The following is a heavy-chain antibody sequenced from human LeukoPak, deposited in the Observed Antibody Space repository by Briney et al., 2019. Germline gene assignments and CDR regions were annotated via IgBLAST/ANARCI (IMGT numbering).Heavy chain of an antibody. CDR3: ARRASRIYSSGWYDTGDYFDY. CDR2: IYYSGST. J-gene: IGHJ4*02. D-gene: IGHD6-19*01. V-gene: IGHV4-59*08. Sequence: SETLSLTCTVSGGSIRSYYWSWIRQPPGKGLEWIGYIYYSGSTNYNPSLKSRVTISVDTSKNQFSLKLSSVTAADTAVYYCARRASRIYSSGWYDTGDYFDYWGQGTLVTVSS. CDR1: GGSIRSYY.